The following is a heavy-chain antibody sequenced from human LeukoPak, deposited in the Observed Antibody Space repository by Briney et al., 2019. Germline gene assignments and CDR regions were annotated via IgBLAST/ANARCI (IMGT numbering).Heavy chain of an antibody. Sequence: PSETLSLTCAVYGGSFSGYYWSWIRQPPGKGLEWIGEINHSGSTYYNPSLKSRVTISVDTSKNQFSLKLSSVTAADTAVYYCASYGGNSLHFDYWGQGTLVTVSS. CDR2: INHSGST. J-gene: IGHJ4*02. V-gene: IGHV4-34*01. CDR1: GGSFSGYY. D-gene: IGHD4-23*01. CDR3: ASYGGNSLHFDY.